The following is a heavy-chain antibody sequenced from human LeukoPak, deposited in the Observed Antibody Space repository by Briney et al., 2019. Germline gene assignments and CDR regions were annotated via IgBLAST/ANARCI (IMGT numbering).Heavy chain of an antibody. CDR1: GFTFSSYA. CDR2: ISSNGRIT. Sequence: GGSLRLSCAASGFTFSSYAMHWVRQAPGKGLEYVSAISSNGRITYYANTVKGRFTISRDNSKNMLYLQMGSPRAEDMAVYFCTRIKRGSFYYMDVWGKGTTVTVSS. V-gene: IGHV3-64*01. J-gene: IGHJ6*03. D-gene: IGHD3-10*01. CDR3: TRIKRGSFYYMDV.